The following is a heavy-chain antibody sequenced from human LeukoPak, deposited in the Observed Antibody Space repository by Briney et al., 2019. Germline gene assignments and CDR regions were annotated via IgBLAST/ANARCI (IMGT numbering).Heavy chain of an antibody. CDR3: ARGVRSGNYDSSGYPDY. V-gene: IGHV4-34*01. CDR1: GVSFSGYY. D-gene: IGHD3-22*01. CDR2: INHSGST. Sequence: SETLSLTCAVYGVSFSGYYWSWIRQPPGKGLEWIGEINHSGSTNYNPSLKSRVTISVDTSKNQFSLKLSSVTAADTAVYYCARGVRSGNYDSSGYPDYWGQGTLVTVSS. J-gene: IGHJ4*02.